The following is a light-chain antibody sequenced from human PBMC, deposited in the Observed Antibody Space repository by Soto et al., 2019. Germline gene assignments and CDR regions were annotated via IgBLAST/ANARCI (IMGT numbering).Light chain of an antibody. CDR3: SSYRTTNTYV. Sequence: QSALTQPASVSGSPGQSITISCTGTSSDVGGYDYVSWYQQHPGKAPKLIIYEVSHRPSGVSNRFSGSKSGDTASLTISGLQADDETDYYCSSYRTTNTYVFGTGTKVTAL. V-gene: IGLV2-14*01. CDR2: EVS. J-gene: IGLJ1*01. CDR1: SSDVGGYDY.